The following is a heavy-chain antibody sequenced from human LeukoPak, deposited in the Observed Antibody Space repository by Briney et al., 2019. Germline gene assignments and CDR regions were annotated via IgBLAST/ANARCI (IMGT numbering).Heavy chain of an antibody. D-gene: IGHD3-10*01. CDR1: GYSISSGYY. J-gene: IGHJ3*02. V-gene: IGHV4-38-2*02. CDR2: IYHSGST. Sequence: PSETLSLTCAVSGYSISSGYYWGWIRQHPGKGLEWIGSIYHSGSTYYNPSLKSRVTMSVDTSKNQFSLKLSSVTAADTAVYYCAREPRITMVRGGWAFDIWGQGTMVTVSS. CDR3: AREPRITMVRGGWAFDI.